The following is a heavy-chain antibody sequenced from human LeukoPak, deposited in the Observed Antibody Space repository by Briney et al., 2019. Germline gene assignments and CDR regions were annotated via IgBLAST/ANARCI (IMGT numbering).Heavy chain of an antibody. CDR2: SRDKANSYTT. V-gene: IGHV3-72*01. D-gene: IGHD4-17*01. CDR1: GFTFSDHY. Sequence: GGSLRLSCAASGFTFSDHYMDWVRQAPGKGLEWVGRSRDKANSYTTEYAASVKDRFTISRDDSKNSVYLEMNSLRAEDTAVYYCAKHKENYGDSCFDDSWGQGTLVTVSS. J-gene: IGHJ5*01. CDR3: AKHKENYGDSCFDDS.